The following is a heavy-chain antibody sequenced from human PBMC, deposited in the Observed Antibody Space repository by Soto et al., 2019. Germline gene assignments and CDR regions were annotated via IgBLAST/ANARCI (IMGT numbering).Heavy chain of an antibody. J-gene: IGHJ5*02. CDR2: IIPIFGTA. CDR1: GGTFSSYA. V-gene: IGHV1-69*06. D-gene: IGHD2-15*01. CDR3: ARAAEDIGPVGWFDP. Sequence: GASVKVSCKASGGTFSSYAISWVRQAPGQGLEWMGGIIPIFGTANYAQKFQGRVTITADKSTSTAYMELSSLRSEDTAVYYCARAAEDIGPVGWFDPWGQGTLVTVSS.